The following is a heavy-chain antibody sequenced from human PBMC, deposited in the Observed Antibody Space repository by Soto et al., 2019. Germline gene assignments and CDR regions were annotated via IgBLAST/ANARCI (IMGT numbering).Heavy chain of an antibody. V-gene: IGHV3-33*01. CDR3: ARRSSGTHGDDY. J-gene: IGHJ4*02. Sequence: GGSLRLSCAASGFTFSTYGVHWVRQAPGKGLEWVAVVWSDGSKEFYADSVKGRFTISRDNSKNTVYLQMNSLRAEDTAVYYCARRSSGTHGDDYWGQGTMVTVSS. CDR2: VWSDGSKE. CDR1: GFTFSTYG. D-gene: IGHD1-26*01.